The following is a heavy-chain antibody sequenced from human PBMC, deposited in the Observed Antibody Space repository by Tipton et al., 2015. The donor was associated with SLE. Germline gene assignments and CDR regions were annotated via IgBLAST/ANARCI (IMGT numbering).Heavy chain of an antibody. V-gene: IGHV4-39*07. CDR2: IYYSGST. CDR3: AKVRATMVRGVKFYFYGMDV. J-gene: IGHJ6*02. CDR1: GGSISSSSYY. Sequence: TLSLTCTVSGGSISSSSYYWGWIRQPPGKGLEWIGSIYYSGSTYYNPSLKSRVTISVDTSKNQLSLKLSSVTAADTAVYYCAKVRATMVRGVKFYFYGMDVWGQGTTVTVSS. D-gene: IGHD3-10*01.